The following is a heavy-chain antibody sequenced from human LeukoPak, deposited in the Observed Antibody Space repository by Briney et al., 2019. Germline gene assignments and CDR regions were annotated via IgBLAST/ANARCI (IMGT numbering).Heavy chain of an antibody. Sequence: GGSLRLSCVASGFNFNNYAMSWVRQAPGKGLEWVSSISTTGGNTYYAHSVKGRFTISRDKSENTMFLQMNGLRAEDTAVYYSAKDAMAGTGTFDYWGQGTLVTVSS. V-gene: IGHV3-23*01. CDR1: GFNFNNYA. CDR3: AKDAMAGTGTFDY. D-gene: IGHD6-19*01. CDR2: ISTTGGNT. J-gene: IGHJ4*02.